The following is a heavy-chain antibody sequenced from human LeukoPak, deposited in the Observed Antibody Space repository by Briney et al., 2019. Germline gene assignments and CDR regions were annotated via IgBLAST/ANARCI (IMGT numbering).Heavy chain of an antibody. V-gene: IGHV4-59*01. D-gene: IGHD3-22*01. J-gene: IGHJ4*02. CDR3: ARGTHYDRSGYYLPYFDY. Sequence: PSETLSLTCTVSGGSISSYYWSWIRQPPGKGLEWIGYIYYSGSTNYNPSLKSRVTMSVDTSKNQFSLKLTSVTAADTAVYYCARGTHYDRSGYYLPYFDYWGQGTLVTVSS. CDR2: IYYSGST. CDR1: GGSISSYY.